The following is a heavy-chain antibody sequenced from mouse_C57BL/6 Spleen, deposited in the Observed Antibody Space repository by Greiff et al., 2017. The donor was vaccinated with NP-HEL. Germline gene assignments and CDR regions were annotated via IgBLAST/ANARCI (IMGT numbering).Heavy chain of an antibody. D-gene: IGHD1-1*01. V-gene: IGHV1-82*01. CDR3: ARGVVRGYFDY. CDR1: GYAFSSSW. Sequence: VQLQQSGPELVKPGASVKISCKASGYAFSSSWMNWVKQRPGKGLEWIGRIYPGDGDTNYNGKFKGKATLTADKSSSTAYMQLSSLTSKDSAVYLCARGVVRGYFDYWGPGTTLTVSS. CDR2: IYPGDGDT. J-gene: IGHJ2*01.